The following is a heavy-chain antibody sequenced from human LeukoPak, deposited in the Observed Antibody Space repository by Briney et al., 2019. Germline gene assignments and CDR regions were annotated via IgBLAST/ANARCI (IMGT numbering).Heavy chain of an antibody. Sequence: SVKVSCKASGGTFSSYAISWVRQAPGQGLEWMGGIIPIFGTANYAQKFQGRVTITADKSTSTAYMGLSSLRSEDTAVYYCARGGYYNILTGFRGRILGFDYWGQGTLVTVSS. CDR1: GGTFSSYA. D-gene: IGHD3-9*01. CDR2: IIPIFGTA. V-gene: IGHV1-69*06. J-gene: IGHJ4*02. CDR3: ARGGYYNILTGFRGRILGFDY.